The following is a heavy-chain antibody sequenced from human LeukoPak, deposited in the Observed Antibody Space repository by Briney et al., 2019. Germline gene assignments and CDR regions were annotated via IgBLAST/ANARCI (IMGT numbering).Heavy chain of an antibody. D-gene: IGHD3-22*01. J-gene: IGHJ4*02. CDR3: ASIKLHYDPDY. Sequence: GGSLRLSCAASGFTFSNFEMNWVRQAPGKGLEWVSSISSSSSYIYYADSVKGRFTISRDNAKNSLYLQMNSLRAEDTAVYYCASIKLHYDPDYWGQGTLVTVSS. V-gene: IGHV3-21*01. CDR1: GFTFSNFE. CDR2: ISSSSSYI.